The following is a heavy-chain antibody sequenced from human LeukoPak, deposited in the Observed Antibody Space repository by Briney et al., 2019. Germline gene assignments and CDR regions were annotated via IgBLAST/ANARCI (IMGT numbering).Heavy chain of an antibody. V-gene: IGHV4-39*01. CDR1: GGSISSSSYY. CDR2: IYYSGST. CDR3: ASLHHRDGYSH. Sequence: SETLSLTCTVSGGSISSSSYYWGWIRQPPGKGLEWIGSIYYSGSTYYNPSLKSRVTISVDTSKNQFSLKLSSVTAADTAVYYCASLHHRDGYSHWGQGTLVTASS. J-gene: IGHJ4*02. D-gene: IGHD5-24*01.